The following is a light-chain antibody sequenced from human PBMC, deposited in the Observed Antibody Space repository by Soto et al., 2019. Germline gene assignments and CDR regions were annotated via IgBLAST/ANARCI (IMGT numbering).Light chain of an antibody. V-gene: IGKV1-5*03. CDR3: QQYYSAPLT. CDR2: KAS. J-gene: IGKJ3*01. Sequence: DIQFTHSPSILSASVGDRVTITCRASQSISGWLAWYQQKPGKAPKLLIYKASSLESGVPSRFSGGGSRTDFTLTITWLQSEDFATYYCQQYYSAPLTFGPGTKVD. CDR1: QSISGW.